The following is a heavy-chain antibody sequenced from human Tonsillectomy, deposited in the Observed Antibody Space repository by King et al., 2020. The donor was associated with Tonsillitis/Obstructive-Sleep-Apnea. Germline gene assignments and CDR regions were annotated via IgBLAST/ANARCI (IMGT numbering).Heavy chain of an antibody. J-gene: IGHJ4*02. CDR3: ARDDFIAVAGTGGY. CDR2: INWNGGST. Sequence: VQLVESGGGVVRPGGSLRLSCAASGFTFDDYGMSWVRQAPGKGLEWGSGINWNGGSTGYSDSVKGRFTIPRDNAKNSLYLQMNSLRAEDTALYYCARDDFIAVAGTGGYWGQGTLVTVSS. D-gene: IGHD6-19*01. V-gene: IGHV3-20*04. CDR1: GFTFDDYG.